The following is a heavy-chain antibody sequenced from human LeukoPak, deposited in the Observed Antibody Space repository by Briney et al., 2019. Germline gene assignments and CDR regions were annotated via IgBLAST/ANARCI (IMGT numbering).Heavy chain of an antibody. CDR1: GFSLSDAW. D-gene: IGHD5-18*01. CDR3: AKIPVDTAMVNFDY. V-gene: IGHV3-23*01. J-gene: IGHJ4*02. Sequence: GGSLRLSCAASGFSLSDAWMNWVRQAPGKGLEWVSAISGSGGSTYYADSVKGRFTISRDNSKNTLYLQMNSLRAEDTAVYYCAKIPVDTAMVNFDYWGQGTLVTVSS. CDR2: ISGSGGST.